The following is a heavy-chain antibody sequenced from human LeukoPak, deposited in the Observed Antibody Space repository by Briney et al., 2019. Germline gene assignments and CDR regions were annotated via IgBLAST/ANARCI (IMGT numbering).Heavy chain of an antibody. V-gene: IGHV4-34*01. CDR3: ARGPRCTNGVCFEPRRNYYYYYMDV. CDR1: GGSFSGYY. CDR2: INHSGRT. J-gene: IGHJ6*03. Sequence: SETLSLTCAVYGGSFSGYYWSWIRQPPGKGLEWIGEINHSGRTNYNPSLKSRVTISVDTSKNQFSLKLSSVTAADTAVYYCARGPRCTNGVCFEPRRNYYYYYMDVWGKGTTVTVSS. D-gene: IGHD2-8*01.